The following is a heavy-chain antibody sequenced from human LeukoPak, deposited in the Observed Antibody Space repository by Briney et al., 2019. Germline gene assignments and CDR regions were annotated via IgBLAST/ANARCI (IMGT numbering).Heavy chain of an antibody. CDR2: IYPGDSDT. J-gene: IGHJ4*02. CDR3: ARLGGPHSPFDN. V-gene: IGHV5-51*01. D-gene: IGHD2-15*01. Sequence: HGESLKISCKSSGYLYTSYWIGWVRQMPGKGLEWMGIIYPGDSDTRYSRSFQGQVTISVDKSLRTAYLQWRSLKASDTGIYFCARLGGPHSPFDNWGQGTRVIVSS. CDR1: GYLYTSYW.